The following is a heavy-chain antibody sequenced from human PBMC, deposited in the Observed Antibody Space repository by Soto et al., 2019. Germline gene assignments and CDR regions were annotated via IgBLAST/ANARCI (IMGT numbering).Heavy chain of an antibody. CDR1: GYTFTTYD. CDR3: AGDGGVYYADTAVESWHGMDV. CDR2: INGDNGDT. V-gene: IGHV1-18*01. J-gene: IGHJ6*02. Sequence: VQLVQSGAEVREPGASVKVSCKASGYTFTTYDVTWVRQAPGQGLEWMGWINGDNGDTHFSQNVRGKATMTTDTGTSTSNSDLSSLKADITAVKHSAGDGGVYYADTAVESWHGMDVWGQGTPITVSS. D-gene: IGHD3-16*01.